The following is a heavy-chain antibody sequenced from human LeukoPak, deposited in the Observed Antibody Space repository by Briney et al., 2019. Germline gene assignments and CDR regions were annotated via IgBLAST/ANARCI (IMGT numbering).Heavy chain of an antibody. CDR3: ATLGYCSGGSCPDAFDI. J-gene: IGHJ3*02. CDR2: VSGNGGNT. CDR1: GFTFNNYA. D-gene: IGHD2-15*01. Sequence: GGSLRLSCAASGFTFNNYAMGWVRQPPGKGLEWVSGVSGNGGNTYYADSVKGRFTISRDYSKSTLYLQMNSQRAEDTAVYYCATLGYCSGGSCPDAFDIWGQGTMVTVS. V-gene: IGHV3-23*01.